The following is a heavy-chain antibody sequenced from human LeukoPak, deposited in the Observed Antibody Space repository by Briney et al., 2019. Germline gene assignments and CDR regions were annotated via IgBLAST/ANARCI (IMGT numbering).Heavy chain of an antibody. Sequence: ASGKVSCKASGYTFTGYYMHWVRQAPGQGLEWMGWINPNSGGTNYAQKFQGRVTMTRDTSISTAYMELSRLRSDDTAVYYCAREPSTQIYCGGDCSLYYFDYWGQGTLVIVSS. CDR3: AREPSTQIYCGGDCSLYYFDY. V-gene: IGHV1-2*02. J-gene: IGHJ4*02. D-gene: IGHD2-21*02. CDR1: GYTFTGYY. CDR2: INPNSGGT.